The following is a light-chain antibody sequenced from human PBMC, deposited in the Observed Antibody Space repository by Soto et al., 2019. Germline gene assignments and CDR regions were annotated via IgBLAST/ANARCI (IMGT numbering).Light chain of an antibody. Sequence: QSVLTQPAVSGSPGQSITISCTGTSSDVGDYNYVSWYQQHPGKAPKLMIYDVSNRPSGVSNRFSGSKSGNTASLTISGLQAEDEADYYCSSYTSSSTLVFGGGTKLTVL. J-gene: IGLJ2*01. CDR2: DVS. CDR3: SSYTSSSTLV. V-gene: IGLV2-14*01. CDR1: SSDVGDYNY.